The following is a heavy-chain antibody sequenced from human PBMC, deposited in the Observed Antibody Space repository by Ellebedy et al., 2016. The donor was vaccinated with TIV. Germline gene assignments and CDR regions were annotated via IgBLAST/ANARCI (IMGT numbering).Heavy chain of an antibody. Sequence: MPGGSLRLSCTVSGDSITSSSFYWGWIRQPPGKGLEWIGSIHYSGNTYYNPSLKSRVTISLDTSNQFSLKLTSVTAADTAVYQCARPAYSGYDLKYWGQGTLVTVSS. CDR2: IHYSGNT. J-gene: IGHJ4*02. CDR1: GDSITSSSFY. D-gene: IGHD5-12*01. V-gene: IGHV4-39*01. CDR3: ARPAYSGYDLKY.